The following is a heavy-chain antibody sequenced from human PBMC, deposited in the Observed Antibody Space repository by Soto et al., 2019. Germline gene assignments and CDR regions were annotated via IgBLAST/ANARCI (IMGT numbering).Heavy chain of an antibody. Sequence: QVQLVESGGGVVQPGRSLRLSCVASGFTFSSYAMYWVRQAPGKGLEWVAVISYDGNNKYYADSVKGRFTISRDNSKNTLYLQMNSLRLEDTAVYYCARAGCDGGSCYTLVGLRYGMDVWGQGTKVTVSS. V-gene: IGHV3-30-3*01. J-gene: IGHJ6*02. CDR2: ISYDGNNK. D-gene: IGHD2-15*01. CDR1: GFTFSSYA. CDR3: ARAGCDGGSCYTLVGLRYGMDV.